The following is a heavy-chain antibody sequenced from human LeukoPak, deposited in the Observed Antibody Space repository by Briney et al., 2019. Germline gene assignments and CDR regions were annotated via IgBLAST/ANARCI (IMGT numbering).Heavy chain of an antibody. CDR2: ISSGSSTI. Sequence: PGGSLRLSCAASGFTFSNYNINWVRQAPGKGLEWISYISSGSSTIYYADSVKGRFTISRDNAENSLYLQMNSLRDEDTAVYYCARDYGSHGEYFDYWGQGTLVTVSS. CDR3: ARDYGSHGEYFDY. J-gene: IGHJ4*02. CDR1: GFTFSNYN. D-gene: IGHD3-10*01. V-gene: IGHV3-48*02.